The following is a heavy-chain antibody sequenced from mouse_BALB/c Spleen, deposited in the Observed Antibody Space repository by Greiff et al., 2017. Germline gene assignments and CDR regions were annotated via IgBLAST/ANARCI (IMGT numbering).Heavy chain of an antibody. Sequence: EVQLQESGPGLVKPSQSLSLTCSVTGYSITSGYYWNWIRQFPGNKLEWMGYISYDGSNNYNPSLKNRISITRDTSKNQFFLKLNSVTTEDTATYYCARDRVPFDYWGQGTTLTVSS. V-gene: IGHV3-6*02. CDR2: ISYDGSN. CDR3: ARDRVPFDY. J-gene: IGHJ2*01. D-gene: IGHD2-14*01. CDR1: GYSITSGYY.